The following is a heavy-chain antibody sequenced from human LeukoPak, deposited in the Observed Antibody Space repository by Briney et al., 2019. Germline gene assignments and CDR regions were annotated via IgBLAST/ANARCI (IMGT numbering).Heavy chain of an antibody. D-gene: IGHD1-26*01. V-gene: IGHV3-48*01. Sequence: GGSLRLSCAASGFTFSSYSMNWVRQAPGKGLEWVSYISSSISTIYYADSVKGRFTISRDDAKNSLYLQMNSLRAEDTAVYYCAKDLTGGNYYLDYWGQGTLVTVSS. CDR1: GFTFSSYS. CDR2: ISSSISTI. J-gene: IGHJ4*02. CDR3: AKDLTGGNYYLDY.